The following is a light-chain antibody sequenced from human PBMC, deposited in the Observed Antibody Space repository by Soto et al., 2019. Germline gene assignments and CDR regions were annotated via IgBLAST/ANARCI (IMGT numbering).Light chain of an antibody. J-gene: IGLJ3*02. V-gene: IGLV2-14*01. CDR2: EVS. Sequence: SVLTQPASVSGSPGQSITISCTGTSSDVGGYNYVSWYQQHPGKAPKLMIYEVSNRPSGVSNRFSGSKSGNTASLTISGLQAEDEADYYCSSYTSSSTWVFGGGTKLTV. CDR1: SSDVGGYNY. CDR3: SSYTSSSTWV.